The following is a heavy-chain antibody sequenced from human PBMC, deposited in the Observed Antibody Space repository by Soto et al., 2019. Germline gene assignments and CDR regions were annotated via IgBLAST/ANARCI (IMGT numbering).Heavy chain of an antibody. CDR3: AREGRDGYNYGGLDQ. Sequence: PSETLSLTCAVSGGSISGSFSWTWVRQPPGKGLEWIGYIHHGGTTYYHPSLKSRVTISIDRSKNTFSLKLTSVTAADTAVYFCAREGRDGYNYGGLDQWGQGTLVTLS. CDR2: IHHGGTT. D-gene: IGHD1-1*01. V-gene: IGHV4-30-2*01. J-gene: IGHJ4*02. CDR1: GGSISGSFS.